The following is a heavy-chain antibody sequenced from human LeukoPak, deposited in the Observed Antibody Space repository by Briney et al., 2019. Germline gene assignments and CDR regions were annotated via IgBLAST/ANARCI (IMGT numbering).Heavy chain of an antibody. V-gene: IGHV4-4*02. J-gene: IGHJ3*02. CDR2: IYYSGST. Sequence: SETLSLTCAVSGDSIFSSNWWSWVRQPPGKGLEWIGEIYYSGSTNYNPSLKSRVTISLDKSKNQFSLSLTSVTAADTAVYYCARVVPSIIGAFDIWGQGTMVAVSS. D-gene: IGHD3-10*01. CDR3: ARVVPSIIGAFDI. CDR1: GDSIFSSNW.